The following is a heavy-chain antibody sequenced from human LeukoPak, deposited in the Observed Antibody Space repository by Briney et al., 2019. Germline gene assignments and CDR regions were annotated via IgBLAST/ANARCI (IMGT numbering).Heavy chain of an antibody. CDR1: GFTFSSYA. V-gene: IGHV3-23*01. Sequence: GGSLRLSCAASGFTFSSYAMSWVRQAPGKGLEWVSAISGSGGSTYYADSVKGRFTISRDNSKNTLYLQMNSLRAEDTAVYYCAKMPLDSSSWSNFDYWGQGTLVTVSS. CDR3: AKMPLDSSSWSNFDY. J-gene: IGHJ4*02. D-gene: IGHD6-13*01. CDR2: ISGSGGST.